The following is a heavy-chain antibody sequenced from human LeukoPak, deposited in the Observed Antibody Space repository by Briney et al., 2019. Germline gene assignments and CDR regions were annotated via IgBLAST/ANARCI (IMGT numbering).Heavy chain of an antibody. Sequence: SETLSLTCTVSGGSISSFYWSWIRQPPGKGLEWIGYIYYSGSTNYNPSLRSRVTISVDTSKNQFSMKLSSVTAADTAVYYCARGVVIAPQTFDYWGQGTLVTVSS. J-gene: IGHJ4*02. CDR2: IYYSGST. CDR1: GGSISSFY. D-gene: IGHD2-21*01. V-gene: IGHV4-59*01. CDR3: ARGVVIAPQTFDY.